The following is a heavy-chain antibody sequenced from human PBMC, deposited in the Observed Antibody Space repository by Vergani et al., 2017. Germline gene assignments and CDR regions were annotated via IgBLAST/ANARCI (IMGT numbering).Heavy chain of an antibody. V-gene: IGHV4-31*03. CDR2: IYHSGST. CDR3: ARWGGWSYGAFDI. Sequence: QVQLQESGPGLVKPSQTLSLTCTVSGGSISSGGYYWSWIRQHPGKGLEWIGYIYHSGSTYYNPSLKSRVTISVDRSKNQFSLKLSSVTAADTAVYYCARWGGWSYGAFDIWGQGTMVTVSS. D-gene: IGHD1-26*01. CDR1: GGSISSGGYY. J-gene: IGHJ3*02.